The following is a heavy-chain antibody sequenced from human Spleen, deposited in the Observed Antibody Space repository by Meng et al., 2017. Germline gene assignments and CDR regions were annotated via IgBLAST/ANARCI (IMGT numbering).Heavy chain of an antibody. D-gene: IGHD6-19*01. J-gene: IGHJ4*02. CDR3: ARIVSGTEGFDY. CDR2: ISANTGKT. Sequence: QVQWRPSGPEVKKPGASVKVSCKPTGYSFTRYAISWVRQAPGQGPEWLGWISANTGKTNYAQKFQDRVTMTTDTSTGTVYTELRGLRSDDTAIYYCARIVSGTEGFDYWGRGTLVTVSS. V-gene: IGHV1-18*04. CDR1: GYSFTRYA.